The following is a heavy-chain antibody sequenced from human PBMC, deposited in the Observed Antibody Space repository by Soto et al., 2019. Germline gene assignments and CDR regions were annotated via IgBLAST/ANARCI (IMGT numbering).Heavy chain of an antibody. D-gene: IGHD3-3*01. CDR2: VDSSGGTV. J-gene: IGHJ6*03. Sequence: QVQLVESGGGSVKPGGSLRLSCEASGFTFNDYYMSWIRQAPGKGLESVSYVDSSGGTVFYADSLKGGFTISRNNAKNSPYLQMNSLRAEDTAVYYCARDAGGDYDFWSGYSNYYMDVWGKGATVTVSS. V-gene: IGHV3-11*01. CDR3: ARDAGGDYDFWSGYSNYYMDV. CDR1: GFTFNDYY.